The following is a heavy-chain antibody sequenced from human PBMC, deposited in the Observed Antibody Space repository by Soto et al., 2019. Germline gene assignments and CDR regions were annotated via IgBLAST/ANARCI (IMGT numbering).Heavy chain of an antibody. CDR3: ASDLSGRADV. J-gene: IGHJ6*02. D-gene: IGHD3-10*01. CDR1: GFTFSSYW. Sequence: PGGSLRLSCAASGFTFSSYWMHWVRQAPGKGLVWVSRMNEDGGTTDYADSVKGRFTISRDNAKNTLYLQMNSLRVEDTAVYYCASDLSGRADVWGQG. CDR2: MNEDGGTT. V-gene: IGHV3-74*01.